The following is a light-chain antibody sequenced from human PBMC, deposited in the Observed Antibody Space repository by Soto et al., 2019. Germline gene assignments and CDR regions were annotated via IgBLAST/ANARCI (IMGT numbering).Light chain of an antibody. CDR2: GAS. CDR3: QQYHNWPPEDRT. J-gene: IGKJ1*01. CDR1: QSISSN. Sequence: EIVMTQSAATLSVSPGERATLSCRASQSISSNLAWYQQKPGQAPRLLIYGASTRATGIPARFSGSGSGTEFTLTISSLQSEDFAVYYCQQYHNWPPEDRTFGKGTKVEIK. V-gene: IGKV3-15*01.